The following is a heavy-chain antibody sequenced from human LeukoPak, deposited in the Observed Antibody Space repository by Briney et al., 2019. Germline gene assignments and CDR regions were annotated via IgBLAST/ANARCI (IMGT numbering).Heavy chain of an antibody. D-gene: IGHD6-13*01. CDR1: GGSFSGYY. J-gene: IGHJ4*02. CDR2: INHSGST. CDR3: AREYSSSSGPFDY. V-gene: IGHV4-34*01. Sequence: SETLSLTCAVYGGSFSGYYWSWIRQPPGKGLEWIGEINHSGSTNYNPSLKSRVTISVDTSKNQFSLKLSSVTAADTAMYYCAREYSSSSGPFDYWGQGTLVTVSS.